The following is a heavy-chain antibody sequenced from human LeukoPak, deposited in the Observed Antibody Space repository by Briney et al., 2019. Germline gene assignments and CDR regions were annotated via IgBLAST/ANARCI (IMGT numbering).Heavy chain of an antibody. CDR3: ARTTTVVTPVDY. D-gene: IGHD4-23*01. Sequence: ASVKVSCKASGYTFTSHGISWVRQAPGQGLEWMGWISTYNGNTNYAQKLQGRVSMTTDTSTSTAYMELRSLRSDDTAVYYCARTTTVVTPVDYWGQGTLVTVSS. CDR2: ISTYNGNT. J-gene: IGHJ4*02. V-gene: IGHV1-18*01. CDR1: GYTFTSHG.